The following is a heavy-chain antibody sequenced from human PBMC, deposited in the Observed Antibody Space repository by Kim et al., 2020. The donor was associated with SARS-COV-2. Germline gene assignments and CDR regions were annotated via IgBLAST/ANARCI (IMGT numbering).Heavy chain of an antibody. CDR3: ARVDHNNGFSFGY. Sequence: GGSLRLSCAASGFSFSDYYMDWVRQPPGKGLEWIGRIRNKANRYTTQYATSVKAKGGFTISRDDSKSSLYLQLNSLETDDTAVYYCARVDHNNGFSFGYWGQGTLLTVSS. CDR2: IRNKANRYTT. J-gene: IGHJ4*02. V-gene: IGHV3-72*01. CDR1: GFSFSDYY. D-gene: IGHD2-8*01.